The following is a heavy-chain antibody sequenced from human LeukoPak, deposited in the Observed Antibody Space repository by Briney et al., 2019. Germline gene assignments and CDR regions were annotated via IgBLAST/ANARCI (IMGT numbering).Heavy chain of an antibody. CDR1: GGSFSGYY. D-gene: IGHD3-9*01. V-gene: IGHV4-34*01. CDR2: INHSGST. Sequence: SETLSLTCAVYGGSFSGYYWSWIRQPPGKGLEWIGEINHSGSTNYNQSLKIRVTISVDTSKNQFSLKLSSVNAADTAVYYCARGSSNYDILTGYNPIARYFQHWGQGTLVTVSS. CDR3: ARGSSNYDILTGYNPIARYFQH. J-gene: IGHJ1*01.